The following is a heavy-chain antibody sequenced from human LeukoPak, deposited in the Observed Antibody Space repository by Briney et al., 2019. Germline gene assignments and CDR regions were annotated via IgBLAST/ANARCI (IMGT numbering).Heavy chain of an antibody. J-gene: IGHJ5*02. Sequence: SQTLSLTCAISGDSVSSNSAAWNWIRQSPSRGLEWLGRTYYRSKWYNDYAVSVKSRITINPDTSKNQFSLQLNSVTPEDAAVYYCARGRIAAAGTEGAWFDPWGQGTLVTVSS. D-gene: IGHD6-13*01. CDR1: GDSVSSNSAA. CDR2: TYYRSKWYN. V-gene: IGHV6-1*01. CDR3: ARGRIAAAGTEGAWFDP.